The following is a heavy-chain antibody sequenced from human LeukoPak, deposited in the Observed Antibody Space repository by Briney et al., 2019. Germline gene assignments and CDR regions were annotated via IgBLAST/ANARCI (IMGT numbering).Heavy chain of an antibody. CDR2: VYPSGNE. V-gene: IGHV4-4*07. Sequence: PSETLSLTCTGSYGSINNYYWAWIRQPAGKGLEWIGRVYPSGNENYNPSLKSRVSMSLDTSENQFSLKLRAVTAADTAVYYCASQSMEETDSSGYLYWGQGTPVTVSS. CDR3: ASQSMEETDSSGYLY. CDR1: YGSINNYY. D-gene: IGHD3-22*01. J-gene: IGHJ4*02.